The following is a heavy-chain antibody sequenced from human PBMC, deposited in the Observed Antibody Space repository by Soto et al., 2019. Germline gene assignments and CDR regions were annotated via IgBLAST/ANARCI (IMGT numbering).Heavy chain of an antibody. D-gene: IGHD1-1*01. CDR2: IDGGNGHT. Sequence: ASVKVSCKASGYTFSTYALHWVRQAPGQGLEWMGWIDGGNGHTGYSQKFKDRVTISRDTPASTAYMELSGLRSEDTAVYYCARGKGMEENYYYYGMDVWGQGTTVTVSS. CDR1: GYTFSTYA. CDR3: ARGKGMEENYYYYGMDV. V-gene: IGHV1-3*01. J-gene: IGHJ6*02.